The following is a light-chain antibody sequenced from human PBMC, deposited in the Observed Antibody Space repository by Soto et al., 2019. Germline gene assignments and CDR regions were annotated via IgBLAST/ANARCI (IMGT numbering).Light chain of an antibody. CDR2: EVT. CDR3: CSYAGSITYVV. CDR1: SSDVGSYNL. J-gene: IGLJ2*01. V-gene: IGLV2-23*02. Sequence: QSVLTQPASVSGSPGQSITISCTGTSSDVGSYNLVSWYQQHPGKAPKLMIYEVTKRPSGVSNRFSGSKSGNTASLTISGLQAEDEADYHCCSYAGSITYVVFGGGTQLTVL.